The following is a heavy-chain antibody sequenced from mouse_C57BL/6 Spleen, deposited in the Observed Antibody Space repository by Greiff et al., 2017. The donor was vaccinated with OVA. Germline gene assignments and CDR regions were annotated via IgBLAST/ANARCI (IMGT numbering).Heavy chain of an antibody. D-gene: IGHD2-4*01. V-gene: IGHV5-15*01. CDR1: GFTFSDYG. Sequence: DVMLVESGGGLVQPGGSLKLSCAASGFTFSDYGMAWVRQAPRKGPEWVAFISNLAYSIYYADTVTGRFTISRENAKNTLYLEMSSLRSEDTAMYYCARHYDYDYAMDYWGQGTSVTVSS. J-gene: IGHJ4*01. CDR2: ISNLAYSI. CDR3: ARHYDYDYAMDY.